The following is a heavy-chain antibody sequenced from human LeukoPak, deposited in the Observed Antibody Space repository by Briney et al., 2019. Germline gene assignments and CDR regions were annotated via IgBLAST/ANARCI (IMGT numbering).Heavy chain of an antibody. D-gene: IGHD4-11*01. V-gene: IGHV1-2*02. J-gene: IGHJ4*02. CDR2: INPNSGGT. CDR1: GYAFTGYY. Sequence: ASVKVSCKASGYAFTGYYIHWVRQAAGQGFGWMGWINPNSGGTNYAQRFQGRVNMTRDTSITTAFLELSRLRSDDTAVYYCARYSNYFAFDYWGQGILVTVSS. CDR3: ARYSNYFAFDY.